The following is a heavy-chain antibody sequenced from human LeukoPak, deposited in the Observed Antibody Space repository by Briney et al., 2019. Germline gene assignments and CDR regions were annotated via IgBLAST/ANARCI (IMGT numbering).Heavy chain of an antibody. J-gene: IGHJ4*02. CDR3: VRDNYGVDY. CDR1: GFSFRTYW. V-gene: IGHV3-74*01. D-gene: IGHD4-11*01. CDR2: INGDGSDT. Sequence: GGSLRLSCAASGFSFRTYWMQWVRQAPGKGLMWVSHINGDGSDTTYADSVKGRFTISRDNAKNTLYLQMNSLRAEDTAVYHCVRDNYGVDYWGQGTLVTVSS.